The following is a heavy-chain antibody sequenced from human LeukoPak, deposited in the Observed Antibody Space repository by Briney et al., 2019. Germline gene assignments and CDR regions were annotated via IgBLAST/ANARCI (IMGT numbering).Heavy chain of an antibody. D-gene: IGHD6-13*01. V-gene: IGHV3-33*08. CDR1: GFTFSSYG. CDR3: ARDAGRQSTTWYSDY. Sequence: PGGSLRLSCAASGFTFSSYGMNWVRQAPGKGLEWVASIWYDGSNKNYADSVKGRFTIYRDNSKNTMYLQMNSLSAEDTAVYYCARDAGRQSTTWYSDYWGQGTLVTVSS. J-gene: IGHJ4*02. CDR2: IWYDGSNK.